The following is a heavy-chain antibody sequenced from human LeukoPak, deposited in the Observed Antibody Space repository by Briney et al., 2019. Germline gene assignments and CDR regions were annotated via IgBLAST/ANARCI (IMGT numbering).Heavy chain of an antibody. V-gene: IGHV4-31*03. CDR2: SYYSGST. CDR1: GGSISSGGYY. CDR3: ARGFDILTGFRAENTNWFDP. Sequence: SGTLSLTCTVSGGSISSGGYYWSWIRQHPGKGLEWIGYSYYSGSTYYNPSLKSRVTISVDTSKNQFSLKLSSVTAADTAVYYCARGFDILTGFRAENTNWFDPWGQGTLVTVSS. D-gene: IGHD3-9*01. J-gene: IGHJ5*02.